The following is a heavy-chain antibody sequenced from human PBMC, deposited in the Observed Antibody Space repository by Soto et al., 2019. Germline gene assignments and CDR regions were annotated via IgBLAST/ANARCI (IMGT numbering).Heavy chain of an antibody. J-gene: IGHJ4*02. CDR1: GFTFSSYG. D-gene: IGHD6-13*01. CDR3: ARRGQQVNY. CDR2: ITSSSSSI. V-gene: IGHV3-48*01. Sequence: EVQLVESGGGLVQPGGSLRLSCAASGFTFSSYGMNWVRQAPGKGLEWISYITSSSSSIYYADSVKGRFTISRDNAKSSLYLQMNSLRGEDTAVYFCARRGQQVNYWGQGTLVTVSS.